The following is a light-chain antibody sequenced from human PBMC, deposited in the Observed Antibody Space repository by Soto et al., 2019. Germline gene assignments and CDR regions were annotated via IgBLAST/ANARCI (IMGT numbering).Light chain of an antibody. J-gene: IGKJ1*01. CDR2: GAS. V-gene: IGKV3-20*01. CDR3: QQYSSASWT. CDR1: QSVSSSY. Sequence: EIVLTQSPGTLSLSPGERATLSCRASQSVSSSYLAWYQQKPGQAPRLLIYGASSRATGIPDRFSGSGSGTDFTLIISRREPEDFAVYYCQQYSSASWTFGQGPKVEIK.